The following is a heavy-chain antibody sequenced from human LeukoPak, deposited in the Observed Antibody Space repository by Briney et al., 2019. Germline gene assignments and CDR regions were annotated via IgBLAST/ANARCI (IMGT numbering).Heavy chain of an antibody. CDR2: ISSSSSYI. J-gene: IGHJ4*02. CDR1: GFTFSSYS. Sequence: GGSLRLSCAASGFTFSSYSMNWVRQAPGKGLEWVSSISSSSSYIYYADSVKGRFTISRDSAKNSLYLQMNSLRVEDTAVYYRAREGVGGGNGIDSWGQGTLVTVSS. D-gene: IGHD3-10*01. CDR3: AREGVGGGNGIDS. V-gene: IGHV3-21*01.